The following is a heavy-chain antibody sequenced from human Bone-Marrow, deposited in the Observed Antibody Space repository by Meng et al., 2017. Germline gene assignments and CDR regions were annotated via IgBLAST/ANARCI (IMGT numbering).Heavy chain of an antibody. CDR3: ARLDSSSWFGPYGMDV. D-gene: IGHD6-13*01. CDR1: GFTFSSYG. Sequence: GESLKISCAASGFTFSSYGMHWVRQAPGKGLEWVAVIWYDGSNKYYADSVKGRFTISRDNSKNTLYLQMNSLRAEDTAVYYCARLDSSSWFGPYGMDVWGQGTTVTVSS. CDR2: IWYDGSNK. J-gene: IGHJ6*02. V-gene: IGHV3-33*01.